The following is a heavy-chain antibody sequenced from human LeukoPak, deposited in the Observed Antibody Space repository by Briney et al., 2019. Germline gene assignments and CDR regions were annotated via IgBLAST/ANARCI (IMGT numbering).Heavy chain of an antibody. CDR2: IRSDGSST. V-gene: IGHV3-64*01. CDR1: AFSFSDYI. J-gene: IGHJ4*02. D-gene: IGHD6-19*01. CDR3: TRRYGDHSGWAGYHDS. Sequence: GGSLRLSCVASAFSFSDYIMHWVRQAPGKGLEYVSAIRSDGSSTVYPNSVKGRFTISRDNSKSTLYLQLGSLRAEDTAVYYCTRRYGDHSGWAGYHDSWGQGTLVTVSS.